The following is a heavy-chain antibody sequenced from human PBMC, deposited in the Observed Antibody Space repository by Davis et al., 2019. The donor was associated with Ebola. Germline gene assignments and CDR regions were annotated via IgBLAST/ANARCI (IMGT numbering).Heavy chain of an antibody. CDR1: GYTLTGYY. J-gene: IGHJ6*03. CDR3: ARGGPEYEFWSGYPKDYYYYYYMDV. Sequence: ASVTVSCKASGYTLTGYYMHWVRQAPGQGLEWMGWINPNSGGTNYAQKFQGRVTMTRDTSISTAYMELSRLRSDDTAVYYCARGGPEYEFWSGYPKDYYYYYYMDVWGKGTTVTVSS. V-gene: IGHV1-2*02. CDR2: INPNSGGT. D-gene: IGHD3-3*01.